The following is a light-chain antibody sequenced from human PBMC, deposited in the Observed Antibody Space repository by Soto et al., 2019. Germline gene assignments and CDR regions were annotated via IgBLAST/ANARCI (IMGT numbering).Light chain of an antibody. V-gene: IGLV2-14*01. CDR3: SSYTSSSTPSV. Sequence: QSALTQPASVSGSPGQSITISCTGTSSDVGGYNYVSWYQQHPVKAPKLIIYDVTHRPSGVSDRFSGSKSGNTASLTISGLQAEDEADYYCSSYTSSSTPSVFGSGTKLTVL. CDR1: SSDVGGYNY. CDR2: DVT. J-gene: IGLJ1*01.